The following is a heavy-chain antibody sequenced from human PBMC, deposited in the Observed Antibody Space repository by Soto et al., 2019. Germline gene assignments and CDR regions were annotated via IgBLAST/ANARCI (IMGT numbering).Heavy chain of an antibody. CDR3: AKTSIVGATLNYFDS. J-gene: IGHJ4*02. CDR2: ISYDGSKK. CDR1: GFTFSDYG. Sequence: QVQLVESGGGVVQPGRSLRLSCAASGFTFSDYGIHWVRQAPGKGLEWVAVISYDGSKKYYADSVKGRFTISRDNSENTLYLQINSLSAEDTAFYYCAKTSIVGATLNYFDSWGQGTLVTVSS. V-gene: IGHV3-30*18. D-gene: IGHD1-26*01.